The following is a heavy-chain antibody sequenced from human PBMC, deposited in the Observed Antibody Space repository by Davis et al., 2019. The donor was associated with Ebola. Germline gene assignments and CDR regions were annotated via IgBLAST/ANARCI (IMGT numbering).Heavy chain of an antibody. J-gene: IGHJ5*02. CDR2: INHSGST. V-gene: IGHV4-34*01. Sequence: PSETLSLTCAVHGGSFSGYYWSWIRQPPGKGLEWIGEINHSGSTNYNPSLKSRVTISVDTSKNQFSLKLSSVTAADTAVYYCARGRGYSSSPGLNWFDPWGQGTLVTVSS. D-gene: IGHD6-6*01. CDR1: GGSFSGYY. CDR3: ARGRGYSSSPGLNWFDP.